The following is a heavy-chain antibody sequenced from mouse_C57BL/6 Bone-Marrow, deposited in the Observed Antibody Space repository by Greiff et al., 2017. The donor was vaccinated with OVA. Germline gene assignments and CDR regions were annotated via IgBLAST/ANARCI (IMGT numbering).Heavy chain of an antibody. CDR1: GFTFSSYA. D-gene: IGHD3-3*01. CDR3: TRGGDVGAMDY. Sequence: EVHLVESGEGLVKPGGSLKLSCAASGFTFSSYAMSWVRQTPEKRLEWVAYISSGGDYIYYADTVKGRFTISRDNARNTLYLQMSSLKSEDTAMYYCTRGGDVGAMDYWGQGTSVTVSS. V-gene: IGHV5-9-1*02. CDR2: ISSGGDYI. J-gene: IGHJ4*01.